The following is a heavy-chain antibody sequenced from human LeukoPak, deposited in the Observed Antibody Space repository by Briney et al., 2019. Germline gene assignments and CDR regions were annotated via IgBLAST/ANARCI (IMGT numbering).Heavy chain of an antibody. CDR2: ISDSGGST. J-gene: IGHJ4*02. V-gene: IGHV3-23*01. CDR3: ASQKEKFYDSSGNY. CDR1: GFTFSSYA. Sequence: QSGGSLRLSCAASGFTFSSYAMSWVRRAPGKGLKWVSAISDSGGSTYYADSVKGRFTISRDNSRNTLYLQMNNLRAEDTAIYYCASQKEKFYDSSGNYWSQGNLVTVSS. D-gene: IGHD3-22*01.